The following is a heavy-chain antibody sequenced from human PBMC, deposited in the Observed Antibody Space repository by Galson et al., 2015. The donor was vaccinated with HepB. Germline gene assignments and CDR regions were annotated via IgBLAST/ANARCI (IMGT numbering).Heavy chain of an antibody. Sequence: ATLSLTCTVSGGSISSDYWTWIRQPPGRGLEFIGYIYDSGSTKYIPSLRGRVTISVDTSKSHFSLKLTSVTATETAVYYCAIAVAARYFDYWGQGILVTVSS. CDR2: IYDSGST. CDR3: AIAVAARYFDY. D-gene: IGHD6-19*01. CDR1: GGSISSDY. V-gene: IGHV4-59*01. J-gene: IGHJ4*02.